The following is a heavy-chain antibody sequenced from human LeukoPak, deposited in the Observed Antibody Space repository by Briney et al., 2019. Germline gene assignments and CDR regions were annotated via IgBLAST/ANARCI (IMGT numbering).Heavy chain of an antibody. CDR1: GGTFSSYA. Sequence: SVKVSCKASGGTFSSYAISWVRQAPGQGLEWMGGIIPILGTANYAQKFQGRVTITADESTSTAYMELSSLRSEDTAVYYCARPLVDRYSGSIDGDYYYGMDVWGQGTTVTVSS. CDR3: ARPLVDRYSGSIDGDYYYGMDV. J-gene: IGHJ6*02. V-gene: IGHV1-69*13. D-gene: IGHD1-26*01. CDR2: IIPILGTA.